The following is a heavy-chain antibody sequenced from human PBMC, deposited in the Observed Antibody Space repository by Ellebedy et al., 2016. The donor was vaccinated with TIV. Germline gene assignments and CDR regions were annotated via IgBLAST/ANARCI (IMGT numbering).Heavy chain of an antibody. D-gene: IGHD3-22*01. V-gene: IGHV4-39*01. CDR3: ARGTGDSSGYYPEVCGFDP. J-gene: IGHJ5*02. CDR2: IYYSGST. Sequence: SETLSLXXTFAGGSISSGEWWSWVRQPPGKGLEWIGSIYYSGSTYYNPSLKSRVTISVDTSKNQFSLKLSSVTAADTAVYYCARGTGDSSGYYPEVCGFDPWGQGTLVTVSS. CDR1: GGSISSGEW.